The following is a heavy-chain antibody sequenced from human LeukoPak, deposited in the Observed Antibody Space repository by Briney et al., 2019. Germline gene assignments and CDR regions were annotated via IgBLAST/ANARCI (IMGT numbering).Heavy chain of an antibody. V-gene: IGHV3-21*01. CDR2: ISSSSSYI. D-gene: IGHD5-12*01. J-gene: IGHJ4*02. CDR1: GFTFSSYS. Sequence: GGSLRLSCAASGFTFSSYSMNWVRQAPGKGLEWVSSISSSSSYIYYADSVKGRFTISRDNAKNSLYLQMNSLRAEDTAVYYCARDREGDIVATIRDDFDYWGQGTLVTVSS. CDR3: ARDREGDIVATIRDDFDY.